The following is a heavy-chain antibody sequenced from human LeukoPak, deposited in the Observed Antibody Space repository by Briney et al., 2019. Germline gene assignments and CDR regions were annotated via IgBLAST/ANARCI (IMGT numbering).Heavy chain of an antibody. CDR3: AKGTSSLNYDAFDI. CDR1: GFNFSSVG. V-gene: IGHV3-23*01. Sequence: GGFLRLSCAAPGFNFSSVGVNWVRQGPGKGLGCVSGISFIISTWSADSVKGRFNISRDNSKNTVYLQMNSLREDDTAVYYCAKGTSSLNYDAFDIWGQGTLVTVSS. CDR2: ISFIIST. D-gene: IGHD6-19*01. J-gene: IGHJ3*02.